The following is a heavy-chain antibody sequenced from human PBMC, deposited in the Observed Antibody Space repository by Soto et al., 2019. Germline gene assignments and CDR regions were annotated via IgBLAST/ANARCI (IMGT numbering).Heavy chain of an antibody. CDR1: IGIFSGYY. V-gene: IGHV4-34*01. CDR2: INHSGST. D-gene: IGHD6-6*01. CDR3: ARHRSRIAARPNWFDP. J-gene: IGHJ5*02. Sequence: SGTMAFTSAVYIGIFSGYYWSWIRRPPGKGLEWIGEINHSGSTNYNPSLKSRVTISVDTSKNQFSLKLSSVTAADTAVYYCARHRSRIAARPNWFDPWGQGTLVTVSS.